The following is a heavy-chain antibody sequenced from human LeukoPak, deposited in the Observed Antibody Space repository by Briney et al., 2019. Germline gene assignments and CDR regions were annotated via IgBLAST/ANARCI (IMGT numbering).Heavy chain of an antibody. J-gene: IGHJ4*02. CDR2: INHSGST. CDR1: GGSFSGYY. Sequence: PSETLSLTCAVYGGSFSGYYWSWIRQPPGKGLEWIGEINHSGSTNYNPSLKSRVTISVDTSKNQFSLKLSSVTAADTAVYYCARGLLAQQSGYYDYWGQGTLVSVSS. D-gene: IGHD3-22*01. CDR3: ARGLLAQQSGYYDY. V-gene: IGHV4-34*01.